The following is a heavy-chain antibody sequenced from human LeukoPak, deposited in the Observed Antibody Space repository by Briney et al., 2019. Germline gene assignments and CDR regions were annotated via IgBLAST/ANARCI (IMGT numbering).Heavy chain of an antibody. V-gene: IGHV1-24*01. D-gene: IGHD3-22*01. CDR3: ATLDSYYDNSGRPLIPD. CDR2: FNREDDEP. CDR1: GYTLTDFS. J-gene: IGHJ4*02. Sequence: GASVKVSCNISGYTLTDFSMHWVRQAPGKGLEWMGGFNREDDEPIYAPHFRGRVTVTEDTSTDTAYMELSSLRSEDTAVYYCATLDSYYDNSGRPLIPDWGQGTLVTVPS.